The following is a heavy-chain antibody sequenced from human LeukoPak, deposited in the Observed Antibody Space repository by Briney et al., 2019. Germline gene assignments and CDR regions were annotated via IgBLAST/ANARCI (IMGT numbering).Heavy chain of an antibody. V-gene: IGHV3-23*01. J-gene: IGHJ6*03. CDR3: AKLGGNSSFYYYYMDV. CDR2: ISGGSGST. CDR1: VFTFSIYA. Sequence: VGSLRLSCAPSVFTFSIYAMSWVRHAPGKGLGWVSTISGGSGSTFFADSVKGRFTISRDNSKGTLYLQMNSLRAEDTAVYCCAKLGGNSSFYYYYMDVWGKGTTVTVSS. D-gene: IGHD4-23*01.